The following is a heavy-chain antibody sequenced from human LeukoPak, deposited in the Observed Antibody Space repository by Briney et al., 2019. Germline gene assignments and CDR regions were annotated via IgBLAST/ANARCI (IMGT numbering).Heavy chain of an antibody. J-gene: IGHJ4*02. Sequence: PSETLSLTCTVSGASMSTYYWSWIRQPAGKGLEWIGRIYASGSTDYNPPLRSRVTISLDKSKNQFSLNLNSVTAADTAVYYCARGTSGDYWGQGTLVTVSS. CDR3: ARGTSGDY. CDR1: GASMSTYY. V-gene: IGHV4-4*07. D-gene: IGHD3-10*01. CDR2: IYASGST.